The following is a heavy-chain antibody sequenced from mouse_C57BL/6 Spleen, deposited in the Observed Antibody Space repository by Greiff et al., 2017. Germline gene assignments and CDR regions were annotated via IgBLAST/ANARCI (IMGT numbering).Heavy chain of an antibody. J-gene: IGHJ3*01. Sequence: VQLQQSGAELVKPGASVKISCKASGYAFSSYWMTWVKQRPGKGLEWIGQIYPGDGDTNYNGKFKGKATLTADKSSSTAYMQLSSLTSEDSAVYFCARTLTGAFAYWGQGTLVTVSA. CDR3: ARTLTGAFAY. V-gene: IGHV1-80*01. CDR1: GYAFSSYW. D-gene: IGHD4-1*01. CDR2: IYPGDGDT.